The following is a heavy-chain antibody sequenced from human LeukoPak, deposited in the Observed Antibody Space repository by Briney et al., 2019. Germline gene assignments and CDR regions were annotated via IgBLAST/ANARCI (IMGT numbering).Heavy chain of an antibody. CDR1: GGSFSGYY. CDR3: VRDTAMVTPYYGMDV. Sequence: SETLSLTCAVYGGSFSGYYWSWIRQPPGKGLEWIGEINHSGSTNYNPSLKSRVTISVDTSKNQFSLKLSSVTAADTAVYYCVRDTAMVTPYYGMDVWGQGTTVTVSS. D-gene: IGHD5-18*01. V-gene: IGHV4-34*01. CDR2: INHSGST. J-gene: IGHJ6*02.